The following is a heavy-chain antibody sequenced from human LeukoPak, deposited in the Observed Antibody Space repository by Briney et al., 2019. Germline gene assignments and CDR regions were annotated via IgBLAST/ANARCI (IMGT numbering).Heavy chain of an antibody. J-gene: IGHJ6*03. Sequence: PGGSLRLSCAASGFTFSSYSMNWVRQAPGKGLEWVSYISSSSSTIYYADSVKGRFTISRDNAKNSLYLQMNSLRAEDTAVYYCARQYDFWSGYSRTGYMDVWGKGTTVTVSS. D-gene: IGHD3-3*01. CDR1: GFTFSSYS. V-gene: IGHV3-48*04. CDR2: ISSSSSTI. CDR3: ARQYDFWSGYSRTGYMDV.